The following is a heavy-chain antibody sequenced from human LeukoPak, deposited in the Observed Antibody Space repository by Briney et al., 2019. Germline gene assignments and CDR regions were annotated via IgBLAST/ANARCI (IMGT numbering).Heavy chain of an antibody. V-gene: IGHV3-33*01. J-gene: IGHJ6*02. D-gene: IGHD5-12*01. CDR2: IWYDGTNK. CDR1: GFTFNSYA. Sequence: PGGSLRLSCEASGFTFNSYAMHWVRQAPGKGLEWVAIIWYDGTNKYYGDSVKGRFTISRDNSKNTLYLQMNRLRAEDTAVYYCARGMGSGYEYYYYAYGMDVWGQGTTVTVSS. CDR3: ARGMGSGYEYYYYAYGMDV.